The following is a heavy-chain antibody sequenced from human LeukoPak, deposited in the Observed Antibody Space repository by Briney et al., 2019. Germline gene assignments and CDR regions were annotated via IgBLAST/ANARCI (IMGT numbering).Heavy chain of an antibody. V-gene: IGHV4-39*01. CDR3: ARLPSGTFDY. CDR1: GGSINSGTYY. J-gene: IGHJ4*02. CDR2: IYYSGNT. D-gene: IGHD6-13*01. Sequence: SETLSLTCTVSGGSINSGTYYWGWVRQPPGKGLEWIGTIYYSGNTYYIPSLKSRVNISIDTSKNQFSLKLSSVTAADTAVYYCARLPSGTFDYWGQGTLVTVSS.